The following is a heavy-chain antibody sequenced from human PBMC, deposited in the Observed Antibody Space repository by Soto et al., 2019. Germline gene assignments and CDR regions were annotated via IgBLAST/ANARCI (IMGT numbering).Heavy chain of an antibody. CDR3: ARAGSGWLYYYYGMDV. J-gene: IGHJ6*02. V-gene: IGHV1-46*01. CDR1: GYTFTSYY. D-gene: IGHD6-19*01. CDR2: INPSGGST. Sequence: GASVKGYCKTSGYTFTSYYMHWVRQAPGQGLEWMGIINPSGGSTSYAQKFQGRVTMTRDTSTSTVYMELSSLRSEDTAVYYCARAGSGWLYYYYGMDVWGQGTTVTVSS.